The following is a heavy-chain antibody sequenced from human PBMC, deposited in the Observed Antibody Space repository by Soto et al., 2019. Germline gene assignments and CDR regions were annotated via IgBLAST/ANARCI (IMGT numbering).Heavy chain of an antibody. J-gene: IGHJ4*02. CDR3: AKDKEPDGAWDFDY. CDR1: CLTFNRNT. Sequence: GGSLRLSCAPSCLTFNRNTRSGVGQAPGTGLEWVSSLIGGNGETSDADSVKGRFTISRDISKNTLYLQMNSLRAEDTAVYYCAKDKEPDGAWDFDYWGQGTLVTVSS. CDR2: LIGGNGET. D-gene: IGHD4-17*01. V-gene: IGHV3-23*01.